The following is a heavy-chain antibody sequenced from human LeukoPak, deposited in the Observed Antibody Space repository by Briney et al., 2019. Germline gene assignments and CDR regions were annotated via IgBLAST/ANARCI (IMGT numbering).Heavy chain of an antibody. CDR1: GFTFSSYS. CDR2: ISSSSGTI. V-gene: IGHV3-48*04. Sequence: GGSLRLSCAASGFTFSSYSMNWVRQAPGKGLEWVSYISSSSGTIYYADSVKGRFTISRDNAKNSLYLRMNSLRAEDTAVYYCARGRGNYDYWGQGTLVTVSS. CDR3: ARGRGNYDY. J-gene: IGHJ4*02. D-gene: IGHD5-24*01.